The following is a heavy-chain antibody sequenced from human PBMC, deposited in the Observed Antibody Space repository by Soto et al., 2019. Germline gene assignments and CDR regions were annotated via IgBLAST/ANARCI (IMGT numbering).Heavy chain of an antibody. CDR1: GFSLTTQPMG. V-gene: IGHV2-5*02. D-gene: IGHD1-1*01. Sequence: QITLKESGPTLVEPTETLTLTCSFSGFSLTTQPMGVGWIRQPPGRALEWLAVIYWDDDKRYNPSLRSRLTITKDTSKRQVVLTMTYMEPADTATYYCAHRLGGFTWNDGYLDYWGQGTLVTVSS. CDR3: AHRLGGFTWNDGYLDY. CDR2: IYWDDDK. J-gene: IGHJ4*02.